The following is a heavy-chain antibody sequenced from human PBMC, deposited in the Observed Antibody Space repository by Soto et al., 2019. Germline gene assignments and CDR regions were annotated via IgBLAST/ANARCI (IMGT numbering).Heavy chain of an antibody. CDR2: IRQKANSYTT. J-gene: IGHJ5*02. D-gene: IGHD1-1*01. CDR3: ARSRTGTTSFDYFDP. V-gene: IGHV3-72*01. CDR1: GFTFSDHY. Sequence: GSLRLSCAASGFTFSDHYMDWVRQAPGRGLEWVGRIRQKANSYTTEYAASVKGRFTISRDDSKNSLYLQMNSLETEDTAVYYCARSRTGTTSFDYFDPWGQGTLVTVSS.